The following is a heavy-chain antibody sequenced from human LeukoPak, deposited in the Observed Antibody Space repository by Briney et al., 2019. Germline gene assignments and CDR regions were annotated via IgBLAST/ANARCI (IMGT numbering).Heavy chain of an antibody. D-gene: IGHD7-27*01. V-gene: IGHV3-30*03. CDR1: GFTFSSYG. CDR2: ISFDGSNT. Sequence: PGGSLRLSCAASGFTFSSYGMHWVRQAPGKGLEWVAVISFDGSNTYYADSVKGRFTISRDNSKNTLYLQMNSLIPEDTAVYYCARPTGASDYWGQGTLVTVSS. CDR3: ARPTGASDY. J-gene: IGHJ4*02.